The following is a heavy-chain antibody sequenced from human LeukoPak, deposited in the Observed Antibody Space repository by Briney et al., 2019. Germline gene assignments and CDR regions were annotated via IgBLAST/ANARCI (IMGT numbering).Heavy chain of an antibody. Sequence: SETLSLTCTVSGGSISSYYWSWIRQPAGKGLEWIGRIYTSGSTNYNPSLKSRVTMSVDTSKNQFSLKLSSVTAADTAVYYCARDHMYYDFWSGYYREGAFDIWGQGTMVTVSS. CDR1: GGSISSYY. J-gene: IGHJ3*02. CDR2: IYTSGST. D-gene: IGHD3-3*01. CDR3: ARDHMYYDFWSGYYREGAFDI. V-gene: IGHV4-4*07.